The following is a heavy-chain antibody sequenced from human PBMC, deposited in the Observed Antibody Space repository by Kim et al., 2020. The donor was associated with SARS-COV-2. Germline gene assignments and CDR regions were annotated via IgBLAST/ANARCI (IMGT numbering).Heavy chain of an antibody. J-gene: IGHJ4*02. D-gene: IGHD3-22*01. V-gene: IGHV4-34*01. CDR3: ARVRSSGYYEYFDY. Sequence: TPSPKSRVTISVDTSKNQCSRKLGSVTAADTAVYYCARVRSSGYYEYFDYWGQGTLVTVSS.